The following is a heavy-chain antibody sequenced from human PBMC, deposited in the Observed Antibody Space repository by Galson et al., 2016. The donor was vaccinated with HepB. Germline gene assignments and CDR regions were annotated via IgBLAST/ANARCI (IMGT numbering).Heavy chain of an antibody. CDR1: GGSIPNYY. D-gene: IGHD6-19*01. J-gene: IGHJ4*02. CDR3: AAGWQFDY. Sequence: LSLTCPVSGGSIPNYYCHWIRQSPGKGLEWIGHSAYGGNIDYNPSLKSRATIPVDTSTNDFSLRLTSLTVADTAVYYCAAGWQFDYWGPGILV. CDR2: SAYGGNI. V-gene: IGHV4-59*08.